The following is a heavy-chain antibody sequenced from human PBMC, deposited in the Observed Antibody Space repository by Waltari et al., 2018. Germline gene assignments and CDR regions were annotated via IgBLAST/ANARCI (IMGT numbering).Heavy chain of an antibody. CDR3: ARDRVAVAGKGPKANWFDP. Sequence: QVQLQESGPGLVKPSQTLSLTCTVSGGSISSGSYYWSWIRQPAGKGLEWIGYIYTSGSTNYNPSRKSRVTISVDTSKNQFSLKLSSVTAADTAVYYCARDRVAVAGKGPKANWFDPWGQGTLVTVSS. J-gene: IGHJ5*02. V-gene: IGHV4-61*09. CDR2: IYTSGST. CDR1: GGSISSGSYY. D-gene: IGHD6-19*01.